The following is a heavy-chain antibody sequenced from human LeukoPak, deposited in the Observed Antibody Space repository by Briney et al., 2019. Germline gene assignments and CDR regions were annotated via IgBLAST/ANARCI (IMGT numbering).Heavy chain of an antibody. CDR2: INHSGST. CDR1: GGSFSGYY. J-gene: IGHJ4*02. V-gene: IGHV4-34*01. CDR3: ARQSRVLAYFDY. Sequence: PSETLSLTCAVYGGSFSGYYWSWIRQPPGKGLEWIGEINHSGSTNYNPSLKSRLTISVDTSKNQFSLKLSSVTAADTAVYYCARQSRVLAYFDYWGQGTLVTVSS. D-gene: IGHD6-6*01.